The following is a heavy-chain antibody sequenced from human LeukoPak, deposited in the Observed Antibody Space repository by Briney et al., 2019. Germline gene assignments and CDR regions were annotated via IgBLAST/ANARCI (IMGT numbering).Heavy chain of an antibody. CDR3: AIDGEYRSGGTCYYFDY. CDR1: GYTFTSYY. Sequence: ASVKVSCKASGYTFTSYYMHWVRQAPGQGLEWMGIINPGGGSTSYAQKFQGRVAMTRDMSTSTVYLELSGLRSEDTAVYYCAIDGEYRSGGTCYYFDYWGQGTLVTVSS. CDR2: INPGGGST. V-gene: IGHV1-46*01. J-gene: IGHJ4*02. D-gene: IGHD2-15*01.